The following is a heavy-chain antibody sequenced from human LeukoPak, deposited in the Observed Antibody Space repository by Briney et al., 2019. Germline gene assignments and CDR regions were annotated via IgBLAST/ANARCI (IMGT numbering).Heavy chain of an antibody. V-gene: IGHV1-8*01. Sequence: ASVKVSCKASGYTFTSYDINWVRQATGQGLEWMGWMNPNSGNTGYAQKFQGRVTMTRYTSISTAYMELSSLRSEDTAVYYCARAYGDYGYPYYYYGMDVWGQGTTVTVSS. CDR1: GYTFTSYD. J-gene: IGHJ6*02. CDR3: ARAYGDYGYPYYYYGMDV. D-gene: IGHD4-17*01. CDR2: MNPNSGNT.